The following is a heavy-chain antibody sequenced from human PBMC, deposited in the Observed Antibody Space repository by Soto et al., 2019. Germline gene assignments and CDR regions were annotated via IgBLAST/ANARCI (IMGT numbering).Heavy chain of an antibody. CDR2: IYWDDDL. J-gene: IGHJ4*01. Sequence: QITLKESGPTLMKPTQTLTLTCTLSGVSLTANGVGVDWIRQPPGKALEWLALIYWDDDLRYSPSLKNRLTITKDISKNQVVLTVTKMDPVDTATYYCAHRRGGAPNVWGQGSLVTVSS. CDR1: GVSLTANGVG. V-gene: IGHV2-5*02. D-gene: IGHD2-8*01. CDR3: AHRRGGAPNV.